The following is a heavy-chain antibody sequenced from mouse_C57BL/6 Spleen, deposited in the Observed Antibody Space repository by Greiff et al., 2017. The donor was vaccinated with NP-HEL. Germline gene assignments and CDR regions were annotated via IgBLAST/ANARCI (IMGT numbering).Heavy chain of an antibody. CDR2: ISSGSSTL. Sequence: EVKLEESGGGLVKPGGSLKLSCAASGFTFSDYGMHWVRQAPEKGLEWVAYISSGSSTLYYADTVKGRFTISRDNAKNTLFLQMTSLRSEDTAMYYCARQLDAMDYWGQGTSVTVSS. J-gene: IGHJ4*01. CDR3: ARQLDAMDY. D-gene: IGHD4-1*02. V-gene: IGHV5-17*01. CDR1: GFTFSDYG.